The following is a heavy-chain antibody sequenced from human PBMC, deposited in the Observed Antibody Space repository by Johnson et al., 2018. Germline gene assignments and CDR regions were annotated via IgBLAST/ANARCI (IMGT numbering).Heavy chain of an antibody. J-gene: IGHJ4*02. Sequence: VQLVQSGGGLVQPGGSLRLSCAASGFTFSNYAMTWVRQAPGKGLEWVSTITGSGDRTFCADSVKGRFTISRDNSKNTLHLQMSSLKAEDTAVYFCAREFKGMESCNGDCLTYWGQGTLVTVSS. CDR2: ITGSGDRT. V-gene: IGHV3-23*04. CDR3: AREFKGMESCNGDCLTY. CDR1: GFTFSNYA. D-gene: IGHD2-21*02.